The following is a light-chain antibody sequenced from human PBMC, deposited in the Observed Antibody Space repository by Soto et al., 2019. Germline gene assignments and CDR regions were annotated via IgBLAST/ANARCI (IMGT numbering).Light chain of an antibody. CDR2: ANS. V-gene: IGLV1-40*01. J-gene: IGLJ2*01. CDR3: QSYDISLTGVI. Sequence: QSVLTQPPSVSGAARQRVNISCTGSSSNIGAGYDVHWYQQLPGTAPKLLIYANSNRPSGVPERFSGSKSGTSASLAITGLQADDEADYYCQSYDISLTGVIFGGGTKLTVL. CDR1: SSNIGAGYD.